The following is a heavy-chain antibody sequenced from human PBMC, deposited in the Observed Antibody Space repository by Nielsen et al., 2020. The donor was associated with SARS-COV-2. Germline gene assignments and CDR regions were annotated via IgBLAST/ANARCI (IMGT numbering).Heavy chain of an antibody. D-gene: IGHD6-19*01. CDR3: ASFDLGIAVAGTHY. V-gene: IGHV1-8*02. J-gene: IGHJ4*02. Sequence: ASVKVSCKASGYTFTSYGINWVRQATGQGLEWMGWMNPNSGNTGYAQKFQGRVTMTRNTSISTAYMELSSLRSEDTAVYYCASFDLGIAVAGTHYWGQGTLVTVSS. CDR1: GYTFTSYG. CDR2: MNPNSGNT.